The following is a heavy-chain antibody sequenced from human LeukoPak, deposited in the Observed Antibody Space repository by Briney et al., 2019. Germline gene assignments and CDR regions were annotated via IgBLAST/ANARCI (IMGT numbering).Heavy chain of an antibody. J-gene: IGHJ4*02. CDR1: GFTFTSYW. CDR2: IKQDGSEK. Sequence: QPGGSLRLSCAASGFTFTSYWMSWVRQAPWKGLEWVANIKQDGSEKYYVDSVKGRFTISRDNTKNSLYLQMNSLRAEDTAVYYCARDQYYYDSSGYYYYFDYWGQGTLVTVSS. CDR3: ARDQYYYDSSGYYYYFDY. D-gene: IGHD3-22*01. V-gene: IGHV3-7*04.